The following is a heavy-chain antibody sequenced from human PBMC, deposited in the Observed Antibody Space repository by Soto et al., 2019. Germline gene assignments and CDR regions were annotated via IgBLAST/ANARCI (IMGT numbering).Heavy chain of an antibody. Sequence: QVQLQESGPGLVKPSQTLSLTGTVSGGSISSGGYYWSWIRQHPGKGLEWIGYIYYSGSTYYNPSLRSRVTISVDTSKNHFSLEVSAVTAADTAVYYCARAGHCSDGVCFGWFDPWGQGTLVTVSS. J-gene: IGHJ5*02. V-gene: IGHV4-31*03. CDR2: IYYSGST. D-gene: IGHD2-8*01. CDR3: ARAGHCSDGVCFGWFDP. CDR1: GGSISSGGYY.